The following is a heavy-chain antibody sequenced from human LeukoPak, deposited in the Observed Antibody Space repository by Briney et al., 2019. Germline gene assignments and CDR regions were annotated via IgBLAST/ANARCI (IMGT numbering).Heavy chain of an antibody. D-gene: IGHD6-19*01. CDR2: IYHSGST. CDR3: ARSQARLSWFDP. V-gene: IGHV4-38-2*02. J-gene: IGHJ5*02. Sequence: SETLSLTCTVSGYSISSGYYWGWIRQPPGKGLEWIGSIYHSGSTYYNPSLKSRVTISLNTSKNQFSLKLSSVTAADTAVYYCARSQARLSWFDPWGQGTLVTVSS. CDR1: GYSISSGYY.